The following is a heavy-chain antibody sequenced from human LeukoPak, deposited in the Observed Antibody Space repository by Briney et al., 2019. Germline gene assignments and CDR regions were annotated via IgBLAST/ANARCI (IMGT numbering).Heavy chain of an antibody. CDR2: ISTTSTYT. V-gene: IGHV3-11*06. D-gene: IGHD1-14*01. Sequence: GSLRLSCASSGFGFSDYYMSWVRQAPGKGLEWVSYISTTSTYTEYADSVRGRFTISRDNAKTLLDLQMDSLRAEDTAVYFCARGFNLPDYWGQGTLVTVSS. CDR1: GFGFSDYY. CDR3: ARGFNLPDY. J-gene: IGHJ4*02.